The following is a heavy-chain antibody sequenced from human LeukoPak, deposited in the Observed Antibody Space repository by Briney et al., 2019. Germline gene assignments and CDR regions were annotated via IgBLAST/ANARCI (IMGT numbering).Heavy chain of an antibody. J-gene: IGHJ4*02. CDR3: ARVAFRSSSYISGIDY. Sequence: GGSLRLSCSASGFTVSSSYMSWVRQAPGKGLEWVSVIYSGGSTYYADSVKGRFTISRGNSKNTLYLQMNSLRIEDTAVYYCARVAFRSSSYISGIDYWGQGTLVTVSS. V-gene: IGHV3-53*01. CDR1: GFTVSSSY. D-gene: IGHD6-6*01. CDR2: IYSGGST.